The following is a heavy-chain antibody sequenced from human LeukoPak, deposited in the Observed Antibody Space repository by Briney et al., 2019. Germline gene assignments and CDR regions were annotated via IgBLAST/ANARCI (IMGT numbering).Heavy chain of an antibody. CDR2: IYYSGST. Sequence: PSETLSLTCTVSGFSISSYYWSRLRQPPGKGLEWIGCIYYSGSTNYNPSLKSRVTISVDTSKNQFSLKLSSVTAADTAVYYCARGSGATEFDPWGQGTLVTVSS. V-gene: IGHV4-59*01. J-gene: IGHJ5*02. D-gene: IGHD2-21*02. CDR3: ARGSGATEFDP. CDR1: GFSISSYY.